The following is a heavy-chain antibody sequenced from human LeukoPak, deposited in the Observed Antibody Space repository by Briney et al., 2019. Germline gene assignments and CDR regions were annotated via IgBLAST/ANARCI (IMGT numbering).Heavy chain of an antibody. D-gene: IGHD6-13*01. CDR2: ISYDGGKT. CDR1: GFIFSGYA. J-gene: IGHJ5*02. CDR3: ARIGQQLVEWLEP. V-gene: IGHV3-30-3*01. Sequence: GGSLRLSCAASGFIFSGYAMQWVRQAPGKGLEWVAVISYDGGKTYYADAAKGRFTISRDNAKNSLYLQMNSLRAEDTAVYYCARIGQQLVEWLEPWGQGTLVTVSS.